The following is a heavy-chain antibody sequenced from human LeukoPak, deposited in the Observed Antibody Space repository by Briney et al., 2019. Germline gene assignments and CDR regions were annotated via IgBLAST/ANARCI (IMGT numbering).Heavy chain of an antibody. CDR1: GGTFSSYA. V-gene: IGHV1-69*05. CDR3: ARGRVGATMIVVAEAFDI. D-gene: IGHD3-22*01. Sequence: GASVKVSCKASGGTFSSYAISWVRQAPGQGLEWMGGIIPIFGTANYAQKFQGRVTITTDESTSTAYMELSSLRSEDTAVYYCARGRVGATMIVVAEAFDIWGQGTMVTVSS. J-gene: IGHJ3*02. CDR2: IIPIFGTA.